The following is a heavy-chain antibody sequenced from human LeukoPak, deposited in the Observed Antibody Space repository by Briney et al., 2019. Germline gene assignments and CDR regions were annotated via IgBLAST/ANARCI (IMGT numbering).Heavy chain of an antibody. CDR1: GGSISSDNW. CDR3: AREGCSGGSCYDY. V-gene: IGHV4-4*02. Sequence: SETLSLTCAVSGGSISSDNWWSWVRQPPGKGLEWIGRIYTSGSTNYNPSLKSRVTISVDTSKNQFSLTAADTAVYYCAREGCSGGSCYDYWGQGTLVTVSS. D-gene: IGHD2-15*01. J-gene: IGHJ4*02. CDR2: IYTSGST.